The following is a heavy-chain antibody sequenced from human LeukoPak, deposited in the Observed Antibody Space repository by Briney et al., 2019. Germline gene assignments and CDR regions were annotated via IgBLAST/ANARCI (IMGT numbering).Heavy chain of an antibody. V-gene: IGHV3-11*01. CDR2: ISSGGSTI. D-gene: IGHD5-24*01. J-gene: IGHJ2*01. CDR3: ARRGPDGRFDL. Sequence: PGGSLRLSCAASGFTFSDYYVSWIRQAPGKGLEWVSYISSGGSTIYYADSVKGRFTISRDNAKNSLYLQMNSLRAEDTALYYCARRGPDGRFDLWGRGTLVTVSS. CDR1: GFTFSDYY.